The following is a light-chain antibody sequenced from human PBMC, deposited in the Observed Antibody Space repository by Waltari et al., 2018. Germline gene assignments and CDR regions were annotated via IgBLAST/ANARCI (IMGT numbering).Light chain of an antibody. CDR1: NSNSGSNT. CDR2: YNN. CDR3: EAWDDSLNGQV. J-gene: IGLJ3*02. V-gene: IGLV1-44*01. Sequence: HSVMPQPPSASGTPGQRVTISCSGSNSNSGSNTVTWYQQPPGAAPKLRIYYNNQRPSGVPDRFSGSESGTSASLAISGLQSEDEADYYCEAWDDSLNGQVFGGGTKLTVL.